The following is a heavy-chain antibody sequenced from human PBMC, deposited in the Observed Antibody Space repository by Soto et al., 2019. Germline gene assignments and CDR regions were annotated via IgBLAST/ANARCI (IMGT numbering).Heavy chain of an antibody. D-gene: IGHD1-26*01. CDR2: IKQDGSEK. J-gene: IGHJ3*02. V-gene: IGHV3-7*01. CDR3: ASQGRVPDAFDI. Sequence: ESGGGLVQPGGSLRLSCAASGLTFSSYWMSWVRQAPGKGLEWVANIKQDGSEKNYVDSVKGRFIISRDNAKNSLCLQMNSLRAEDTAVYYCASQGRVPDAFDIWGQGTMVIVSS. CDR1: GLTFSSYW.